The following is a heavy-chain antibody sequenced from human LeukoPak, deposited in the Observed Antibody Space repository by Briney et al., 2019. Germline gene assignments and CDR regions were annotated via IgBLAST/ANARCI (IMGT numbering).Heavy chain of an antibody. D-gene: IGHD2-15*01. CDR1: GYTFTGYY. J-gene: IGHJ4*02. Sequence: HWASVKVSCKASGYTFTGYYMHWVRQAPGQGLEWMGWINPNSGGTNYAQKFQGRATMTRDTSISTAYMELSRLRSDDTAVYYCARSLVVVATGLDYWGQGTLVTVSS. V-gene: IGHV1-2*02. CDR2: INPNSGGT. CDR3: ARSLVVVATGLDY.